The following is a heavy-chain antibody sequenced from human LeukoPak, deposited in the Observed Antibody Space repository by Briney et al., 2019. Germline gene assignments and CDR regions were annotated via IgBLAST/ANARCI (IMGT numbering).Heavy chain of an antibody. D-gene: IGHD2-15*01. V-gene: IGHV3-30-3*01. CDR3: ARRRCSGGSCYSGNAFDI. CDR2: ISYDGSNK. CDR1: GFTFSSYA. J-gene: IGHJ3*02. Sequence: PGGSLRLSCAASGFTFSSYAMHWVRQAPGKGLEWVAVISYDGSNKYYADSVKGRFTISRDNSKNTLFLQMNSLRAEDTAVYYCARRRCSGGSCYSGNAFDIWGQGTMVTVSS.